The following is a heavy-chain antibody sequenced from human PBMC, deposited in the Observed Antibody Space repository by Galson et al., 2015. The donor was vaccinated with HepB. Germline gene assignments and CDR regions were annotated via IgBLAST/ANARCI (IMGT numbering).Heavy chain of an antibody. J-gene: IGHJ4*02. Sequence: SLRLSCAASGFTVSSNYMSWVRQAPGKGLEWVSVIYSGGSTYYADSVKGRFTISRDNSKNTLYLQMNSLRAEDTAVYYCARDRGGSSSWTPFDYWGQGTLVTVSS. CDR2: IYSGGST. V-gene: IGHV3-66*01. D-gene: IGHD6-13*01. CDR3: ARDRGGSSSWTPFDY. CDR1: GFTVSSNY.